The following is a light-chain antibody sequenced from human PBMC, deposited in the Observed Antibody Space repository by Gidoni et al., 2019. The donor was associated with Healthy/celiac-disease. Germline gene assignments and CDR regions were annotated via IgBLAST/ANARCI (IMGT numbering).Light chain of an antibody. J-gene: IGKJ5*01. Sequence: DIQMTQSPSSLSASVGDRVTITCRASQGISNYLAWYQQKPGKVPKLLIYAASTLQSGVPSRFSGSGSGTDFTLTISSLQPEDVATYYCQKYKSAPPFGQGTRLEIK. CDR3: QKYKSAPP. CDR2: AAS. V-gene: IGKV1-27*01. CDR1: QGISNY.